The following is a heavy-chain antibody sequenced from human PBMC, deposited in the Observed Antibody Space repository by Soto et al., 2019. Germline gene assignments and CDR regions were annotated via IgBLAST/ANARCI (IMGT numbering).Heavy chain of an antibody. V-gene: IGHV3-48*03. D-gene: IGHD6-19*01. Sequence: PGGSLRLSCAASGFTFSSYEMNWVRQAPGKGLEWVSYISNSGSTIYYADSVKGRFTISRDNAKNSLYLQMNSLRAEDTAVYYCARIYSSGWYIYFDYWGQGTLVTVSS. CDR3: ARIYSSGWYIYFDY. CDR2: ISNSGSTI. CDR1: GFTFSSYE. J-gene: IGHJ4*02.